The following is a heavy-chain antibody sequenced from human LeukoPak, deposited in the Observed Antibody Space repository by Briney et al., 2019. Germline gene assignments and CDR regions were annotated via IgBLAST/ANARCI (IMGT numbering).Heavy chain of an antibody. J-gene: IGHJ4*02. Sequence: ASVKVSCKVSGYTLTELSMHWVRQPHGKGHGRMGGFDLEDGETIYAQKFQGRVTMTEDTSTDTAYMELSSLRSEDTAVYYCATGGWELLPFDYWGQGTLVTVSS. CDR1: GYTLTELS. D-gene: IGHD3-10*01. CDR3: ATGGWELLPFDY. V-gene: IGHV1-24*01. CDR2: FDLEDGET.